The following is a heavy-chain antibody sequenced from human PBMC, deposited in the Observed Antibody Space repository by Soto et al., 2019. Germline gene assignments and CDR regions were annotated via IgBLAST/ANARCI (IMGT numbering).Heavy chain of an antibody. CDR2: ISSSANTI. Sequence: GGSLRLSCAASGFTFSDYYMSWIRQAPGKGLEWVSSISSSANTIYYADSVKGRFTISRDNAKNSLDLQMNSLRAGDTAVYYCARVPDCSTGYCYSAWFYPWGQGTLVTVSS. CDR3: ARVPDCSTGYCYSAWFYP. D-gene: IGHD2-15*01. J-gene: IGHJ5*02. V-gene: IGHV3-11*01. CDR1: GFTFSDYY.